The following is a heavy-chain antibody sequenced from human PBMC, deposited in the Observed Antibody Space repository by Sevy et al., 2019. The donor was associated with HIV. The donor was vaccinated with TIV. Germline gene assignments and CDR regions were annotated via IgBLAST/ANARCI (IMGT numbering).Heavy chain of an antibody. Sequence: SETLSLTCTVSGGSISSFYWSWIRQPPGKGLDWIGYIYYSGNTNYSPSLKSRVTISLDTSNNQFSLNLSSVTAADTAVYYCARGQYSYGYWREFDYWGQGTLVTVSS. V-gene: IGHV4-59*01. CDR1: GGSISSFY. D-gene: IGHD5-18*01. CDR3: ARGQYSYGYWREFDY. J-gene: IGHJ4*02. CDR2: IYYSGNT.